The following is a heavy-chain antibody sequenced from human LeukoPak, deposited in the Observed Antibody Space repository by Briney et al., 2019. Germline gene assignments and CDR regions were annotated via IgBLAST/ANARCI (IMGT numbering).Heavy chain of an antibody. CDR2: ISSSSSTI. CDR3: AKDYRHYYDSSGYYYYYYYGMDV. V-gene: IGHV3-48*01. Sequence: PGGSLRLSCAASGFTFSSYSMNWVRQAPGKGLEWVSYISSSSSTIYYADSVKGRFTISRDNSKNTLYLQMNSLRAEDTAVYYCAKDYRHYYDSSGYYYYYYYGMDVWGQGTTVTVSS. D-gene: IGHD3-22*01. CDR1: GFTFSSYS. J-gene: IGHJ6*02.